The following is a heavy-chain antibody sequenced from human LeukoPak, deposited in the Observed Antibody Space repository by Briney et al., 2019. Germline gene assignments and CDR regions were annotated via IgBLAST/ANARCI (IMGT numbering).Heavy chain of an antibody. CDR1: GGSISSSSYY. Sequence: SETLSLTCTVSGGSISSSSYYWGWIRQPPGKGLEWIGSIYYSGSTYYNPSLKSRVTISVDTSKNQFSLKLSSVTAADTAVYYCARVGVGYSNYPAVRYYWFDPWGQGTLVTVSS. V-gene: IGHV4-39*07. D-gene: IGHD4-11*01. CDR2: IYYSGST. CDR3: ARVGVGYSNYPAVRYYWFDP. J-gene: IGHJ5*02.